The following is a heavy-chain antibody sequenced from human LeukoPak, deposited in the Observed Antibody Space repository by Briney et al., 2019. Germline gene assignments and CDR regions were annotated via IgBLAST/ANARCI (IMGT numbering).Heavy chain of an antibody. J-gene: IGHJ3*02. V-gene: IGHV4-59*01. CDR3: ARVSAATDAFDI. Sequence: PSETLSLTCTVSGGSISSYYWSWIRQPPGKGLEWIGYIYYRGSTNYNPSLKSRVNISVDTSKNQFSLKLSSVTAADTAVYYCARVSAATDAFDIWGQGTMVTVSS. CDR2: IYYRGST. CDR1: GGSISSYY. D-gene: IGHD2-15*01.